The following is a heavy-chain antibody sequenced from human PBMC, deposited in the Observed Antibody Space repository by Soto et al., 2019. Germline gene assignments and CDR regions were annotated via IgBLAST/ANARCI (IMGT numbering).Heavy chain of an antibody. CDR3: AREFGYYDSSGYWFDP. Sequence: ASVKVSCKASGYTFTSYGISWVRQAPGQGLEWMGWISAYNGNTNYAQKLQGRVTMTTDTSTSTAYMELRSLRSDDTAVYYCAREFGYYDSSGYWFDPWGQGTLVTVS. V-gene: IGHV1-18*04. CDR2: ISAYNGNT. CDR1: GYTFTSYG. D-gene: IGHD3-22*01. J-gene: IGHJ5*02.